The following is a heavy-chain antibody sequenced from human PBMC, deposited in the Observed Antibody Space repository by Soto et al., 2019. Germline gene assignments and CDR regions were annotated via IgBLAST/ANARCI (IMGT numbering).Heavy chain of an antibody. CDR1: GYTFTSYG. Sequence: GASVKVSCKASGYTFTSYGISWVRQAPGQGLEWMGWISAYNGNTNYAQKLQGRVTMTTDTSTSTAYMELRSLRSDDTAVYYCARERVYYGSASAFDYWGQRTLVTVSS. J-gene: IGHJ4*02. D-gene: IGHD3-10*01. CDR2: ISAYNGNT. V-gene: IGHV1-18*01. CDR3: ARERVYYGSASAFDY.